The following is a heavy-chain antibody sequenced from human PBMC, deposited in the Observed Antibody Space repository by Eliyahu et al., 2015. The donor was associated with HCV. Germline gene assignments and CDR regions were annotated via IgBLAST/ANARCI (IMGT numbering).Heavy chain of an antibody. D-gene: IGHD2-8*01. Sequence: EVQLVESGGGLVQPGGSLRLSCAASGFTVXXNYMSWVRQAPGKGLEWVSVIYSGGSTYYADSVKGRFTISRDNSKNTLYLQMNSLRAEDTAVYYCARGYCTNGVCYTGLESYFDYWGQGTLVTVSS. J-gene: IGHJ4*02. CDR3: ARGYCTNGVCYTGLESYFDY. CDR2: IYSGGST. V-gene: IGHV3-66*01. CDR1: GFTVXXNY.